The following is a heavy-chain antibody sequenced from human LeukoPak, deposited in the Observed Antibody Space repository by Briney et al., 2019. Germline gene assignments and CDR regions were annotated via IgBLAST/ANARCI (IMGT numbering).Heavy chain of an antibody. V-gene: IGHV3-30*18. CDR1: GFTFRSYG. D-gene: IGHD3-22*01. CDR3: AKGHCYYYDNSGYYSDYFDF. CDR2: ISYDGSNK. Sequence: GRSLRLSCVASGFTFRSYGMHWVRQAPGKGLEWVSVISYDGSNKYYADSVKGRFTISRDNSKNTLFLQMNSLKAEDTAVYYCAKGHCYYYDNSGYYSDYFDFWGQGTLVTVSS. J-gene: IGHJ4*02.